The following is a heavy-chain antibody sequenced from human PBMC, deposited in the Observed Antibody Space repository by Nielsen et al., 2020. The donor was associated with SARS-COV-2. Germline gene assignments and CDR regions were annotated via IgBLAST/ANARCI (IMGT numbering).Heavy chain of an antibody. CDR1: GFTFSSYA. V-gene: IGHV3-30-3*01. J-gene: IGHJ1*01. Sequence: GGSLRLSCAASGFTFSSYAMHWVRQAPGKGLEWVAVISYDGSNKYYADSVKGRFTISRDNSKNTLYLQMNSLRAEDTAVYYCASYYGGANQHWGQGTLVTVSS. CDR2: ISYDGSNK. CDR3: ASYYGGANQH. D-gene: IGHD4-23*01.